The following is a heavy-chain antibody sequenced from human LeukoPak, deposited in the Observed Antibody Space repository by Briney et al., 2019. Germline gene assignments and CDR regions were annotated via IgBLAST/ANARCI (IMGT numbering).Heavy chain of an antibody. J-gene: IGHJ4*02. D-gene: IGHD6-6*01. Sequence: SETLSLTCTVSGGSISSSSYYWGWIRQPPGKGLEWIGSIDYSGSSYYNPSLKSRLTISIDTSKSQFSLKLRSVTAADTAVYFCARDPTLAAPDYWGQGTLVTVSS. CDR2: IDYSGSS. CDR1: GGSISSSSYY. V-gene: IGHV4-39*07. CDR3: ARDPTLAAPDY.